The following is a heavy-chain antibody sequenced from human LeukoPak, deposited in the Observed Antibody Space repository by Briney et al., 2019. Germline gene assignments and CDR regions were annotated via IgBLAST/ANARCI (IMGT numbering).Heavy chain of an antibody. Sequence: SETLSLTCAVYGGSFSGYYWSWIRQPPGKGLEWIGEINHSGSTNYNPSLKSRVTISVDTSKNQFSLKLSSVTAADTAVYYCASRPVPVDIFDYWGQGTLVTVSS. D-gene: IGHD2-2*01. CDR2: INHSGST. J-gene: IGHJ4*02. V-gene: IGHV4-34*01. CDR3: ASRPVPVDIFDY. CDR1: GGSFSGYY.